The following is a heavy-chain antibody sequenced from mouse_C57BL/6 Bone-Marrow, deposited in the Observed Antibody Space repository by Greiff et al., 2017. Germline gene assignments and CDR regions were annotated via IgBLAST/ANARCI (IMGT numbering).Heavy chain of an antibody. J-gene: IGHJ3*01. CDR2: IRNKANNHAT. CDR3: TPSGYCPFAY. V-gene: IGHV6-6*01. CDR1: GFTFSDSW. Sequence: EVQLVESGGGLVQPGGSMKLSCAASGFTFSDSWMDWVRQSPGKGLEWVAEIRNKANNHATYYAESVKGRFTISRDDSKSSVYLQMSSLRAEDTGIYYCTPSGYCPFAYWGQGTLVTVSA. D-gene: IGHD2-3*01.